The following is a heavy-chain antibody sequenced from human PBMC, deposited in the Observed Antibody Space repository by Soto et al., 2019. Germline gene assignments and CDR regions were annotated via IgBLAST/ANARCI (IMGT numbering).Heavy chain of an antibody. D-gene: IGHD4-17*01. J-gene: IGHJ6*02. CDR1: GFTFSSYA. Sequence: PGGSLRLSCAASGFTFSSYAMSWVRQAPGKGLEWVSAISGSGGSTYYADSVKGRFTISRDNSKNTLYLQMNSLRAEDTAVYYCAKGDYGDNYYYGMDVWGQGTTVIVSS. CDR2: ISGSGGST. V-gene: IGHV3-23*01. CDR3: AKGDYGDNYYYGMDV.